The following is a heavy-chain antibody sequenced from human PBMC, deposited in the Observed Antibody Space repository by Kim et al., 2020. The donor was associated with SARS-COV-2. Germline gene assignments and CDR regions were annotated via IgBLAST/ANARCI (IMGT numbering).Heavy chain of an antibody. CDR1: GYTFTSYY. CDR3: ARVGDSNYDIPPNPYFDY. J-gene: IGHJ4*02. CDR2: INPSGGST. V-gene: IGHV1-46*01. D-gene: IGHD3-9*01. Sequence: ASVKVSCKASGYTFTSYYMHWVRQAPGQGLEWMGIINPSGGSTSYAQKFQGRVTMTRDTSTSTVYMELSSLRSEDTAVYYCARVGDSNYDIPPNPYFDYWGQGTLVTVSS.